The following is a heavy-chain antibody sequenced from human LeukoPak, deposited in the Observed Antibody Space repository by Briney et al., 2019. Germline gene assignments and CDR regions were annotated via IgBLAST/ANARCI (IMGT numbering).Heavy chain of an antibody. Sequence: SETLSHTCTVSGVSIISFYWSWIRQPPGKGLEWIGYIYTSGSTNHNPSLKSRVTISVDTSKNQFSLKLSSVTAADTAVYYCARHVSTSESENFDFWGQGTLVSVSS. D-gene: IGHD3-10*02. CDR1: GVSIISFY. V-gene: IGHV4-4*09. J-gene: IGHJ4*02. CDR3: ARHVSTSESENFDF. CDR2: IYTSGST.